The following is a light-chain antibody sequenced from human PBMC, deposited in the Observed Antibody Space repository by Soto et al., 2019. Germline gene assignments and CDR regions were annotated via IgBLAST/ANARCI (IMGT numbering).Light chain of an antibody. CDR2: AES. CDR3: QQLYSFLLT. J-gene: IGKJ4*01. CDR1: QGIAGS. V-gene: IGKV1-9*01. Sequence: DIHSTQSPYFLSASVGDRVTIPCRASQGIAGSLAWYQQKPGKPPKLLIYAESTLQSGVPSRFSGSGSGTRGTLTVSSLQPEDFATYYCQQLYSFLLTFGGGTKVDIK.